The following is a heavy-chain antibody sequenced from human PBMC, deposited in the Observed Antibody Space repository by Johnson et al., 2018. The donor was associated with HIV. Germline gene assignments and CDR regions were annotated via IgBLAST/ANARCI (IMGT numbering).Heavy chain of an antibody. CDR3: ARDGWEQRGETVGDGFDI. Sequence: VQLVESGGGVVRPGGSLRLSCAASGFTFDDYAMSWVRQTPGKGLEWVSGINWHGGSTGSADSVKGGFTLSRDNTKNSVYLQMNSLRVEDTAFYYCARDGWEQRGETVGDGFDIWGQGTMVTVSS. V-gene: IGHV3-20*04. D-gene: IGHD1-26*01. J-gene: IGHJ3*02. CDR1: GFTFDDYA. CDR2: INWHGGST.